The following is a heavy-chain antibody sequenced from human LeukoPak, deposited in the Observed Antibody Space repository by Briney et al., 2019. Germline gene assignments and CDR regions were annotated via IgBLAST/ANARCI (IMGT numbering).Heavy chain of an antibody. CDR2: IIPIFGTA. V-gene: IGHV1-69*05. J-gene: IGHJ4*02. Sequence: SVKVSCKASGGTFSSYAISWVLQAPGQGLEWMGGIIPIFGTANYAQKFQGRVTITTDESTSTAYMELSSLRSEDTAVYYCARVTRGSSSALDYFDYWGQGTLVTVSS. CDR3: ARVTRGSSSALDYFDY. CDR1: GGTFSSYA. D-gene: IGHD6-6*01.